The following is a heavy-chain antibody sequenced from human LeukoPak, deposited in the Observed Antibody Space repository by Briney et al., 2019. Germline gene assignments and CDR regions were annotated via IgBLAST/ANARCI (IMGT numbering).Heavy chain of an antibody. V-gene: IGHV3-7*01. Sequence: GGSLRLSCAASGFTFSSYWMSWVRQAPGKGLEWLANIKRDGSEEHYVDSVKGRFTISRDNAKNSLYLQMNSLRADDTAVYYCARDSGTTVVTSAYYYYYYMDVWGKGTTVTISS. CDR1: GFTFSSYW. D-gene: IGHD4-23*01. CDR2: IKRDGSEE. CDR3: ARDSGTTVVTSAYYYYYYMDV. J-gene: IGHJ6*03.